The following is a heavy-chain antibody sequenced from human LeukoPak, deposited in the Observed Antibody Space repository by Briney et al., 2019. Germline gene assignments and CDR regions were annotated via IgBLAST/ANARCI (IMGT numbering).Heavy chain of an antibody. Sequence: PGGSLRLSCAASGFTFSGYNMNWVRQAPGKGPEWVSSISSSSSSIYYADSVKGRFIISRDNAKNSVYLQMNSLRTEDTALYYCAKEDYSSSWYALDYWGQGTLVTVSS. D-gene: IGHD6-13*01. CDR1: GFTFSGYN. J-gene: IGHJ4*02. CDR3: AKEDYSSSWYALDY. V-gene: IGHV3-21*04. CDR2: ISSSSSSI.